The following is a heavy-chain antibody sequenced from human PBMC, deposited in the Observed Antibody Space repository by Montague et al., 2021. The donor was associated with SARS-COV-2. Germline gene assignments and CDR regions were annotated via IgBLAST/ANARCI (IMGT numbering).Heavy chain of an antibody. V-gene: IGHV4-39*01. J-gene: IGHJ6*02. CDR3: VSLWKYGSGSHYAPWDYYNYGVDV. Sequence: SETLSLTCTVSGGSISSSSYYWGWIRQSPDKGLEWIGNIYYSGSTYYSPSLKSQVTISVDTSKYQFSLKLSSVTAADTAVYYCVSLWKYGSGSHYAPWDYYNYGVDVWGQGTTVTVSS. CDR2: IYYSGST. CDR1: GGSISSSSYY. D-gene: IGHD3-10*01.